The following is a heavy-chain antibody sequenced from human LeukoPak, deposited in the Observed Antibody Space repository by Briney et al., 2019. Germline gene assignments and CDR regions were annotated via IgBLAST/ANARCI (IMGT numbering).Heavy chain of an antibody. CDR3: AKAPFGVVTLTMYIDY. V-gene: IGHV3-9*01. Sequence: GRSLRLSCAASGFTFDDYARHWVRQAPGKGLEWVSGISWNSGSIGYADSVKGRFTISRDNAKNSLYLQMNSLRAEDTALYYCAKAPFGVVTLTMYIDYWGQGTLVTVSS. D-gene: IGHD3-3*01. CDR1: GFTFDDYA. J-gene: IGHJ4*02. CDR2: ISWNSGSI.